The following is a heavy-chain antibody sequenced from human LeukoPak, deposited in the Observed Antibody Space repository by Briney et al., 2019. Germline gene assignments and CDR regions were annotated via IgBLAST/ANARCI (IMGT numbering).Heavy chain of an antibody. CDR2: IYYSGST. CDR1: GGSISSYY. CDR3: ARDSRYAGSVFDY. Sequence: PSETLSLTCSVSGGSISSYYWSWFRQPPGKGLEWIGYIYYSGSTNYNPSLKSRVTISVDTSKNQFSLKLSSVTAADTAVYYCARDSRYAGSVFDYWGQGTLVTVSS. D-gene: IGHD3-10*01. J-gene: IGHJ4*02. V-gene: IGHV4-59*01.